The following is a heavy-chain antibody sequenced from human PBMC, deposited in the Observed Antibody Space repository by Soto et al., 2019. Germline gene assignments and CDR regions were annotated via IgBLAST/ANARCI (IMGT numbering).Heavy chain of an antibody. J-gene: IGHJ6*02. CDR3: ERAQVVSPYDPFGLSDYGMDV. Sequence: SLLLSCAASGFSFTSSGLHCSRHPPGQGLGRVAVIWYDGSNKYYADSGKGRFTISRDNSKNTLYLQMNSLRAGDTAVSYCERAQVVSPYDPFGLSDYGMDVWGQGTTVTVSS. V-gene: IGHV3-33*01. CDR1: GFSFTSSG. D-gene: IGHD2-15*01. CDR2: IWYDGSNK.